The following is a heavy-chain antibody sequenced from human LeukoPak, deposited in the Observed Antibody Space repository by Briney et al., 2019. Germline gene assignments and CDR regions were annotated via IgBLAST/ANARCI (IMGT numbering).Heavy chain of an antibody. CDR2: ISGSGGST. CDR3: AKRRYSSSANWFDP. D-gene: IGHD5-18*01. CDR1: GFTFSSYA. J-gene: IGHJ5*02. V-gene: IGHV3-23*01. Sequence: AGGSLRLSCAASGFTFSSYAMSWVRQAPGKGLEWVSAISGSGGSTYYADSVKGRFTISRDNSKNTLYLQMNSLRAEDTAVYYCAKRRYSSSANWFDPWGQGTLVTVSS.